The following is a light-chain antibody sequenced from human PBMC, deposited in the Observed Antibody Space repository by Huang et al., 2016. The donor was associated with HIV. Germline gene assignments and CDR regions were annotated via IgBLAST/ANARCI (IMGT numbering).Light chain of an antibody. V-gene: IGKV3-15*01. CDR2: GSS. CDR1: QSVSTN. CDR3: QQDIRWAPVT. J-gene: IGKJ5*01. Sequence: EIVMTHSPAPLSVSPGARATLSCRASQSVSTNFAWYQQKPGQAPMILIFGSSTRATGIPARFSVSESGTEFTLSISGLQSEDSAVYYCQQDIRWAPVTFGQGTRLEIK.